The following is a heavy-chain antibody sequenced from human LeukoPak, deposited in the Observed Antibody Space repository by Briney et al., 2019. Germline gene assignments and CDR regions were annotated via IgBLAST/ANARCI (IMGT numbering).Heavy chain of an antibody. CDR1: GFTFDDYT. Sequence: PGGSLRLSCAASGFTFDDYTMHWVRQAPGKGLEWVSLISWDGGSTYYADSVKGRFTISRDNSKNSLYLQMNSLRTEDTALYYCAKGGDYYYYGMDVWGQGTTVTVSS. CDR3: AKGGDYYYYGMDV. D-gene: IGHD7-27*01. J-gene: IGHJ6*02. CDR2: ISWDGGST. V-gene: IGHV3-43*01.